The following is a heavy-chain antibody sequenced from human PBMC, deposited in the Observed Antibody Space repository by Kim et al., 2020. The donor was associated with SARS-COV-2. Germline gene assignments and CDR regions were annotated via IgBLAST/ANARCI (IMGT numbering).Heavy chain of an antibody. Sequence: SETLSLTCAVYGGSFSGYYWSWIRQPPGKGLEWIGEINHSGSTNYNPSLKSRVTISVDTSKNQFSLKLSSVTAADTAVYYCARGERRSLPFDYWGQGTLVTVSS. CDR2: INHSGST. CDR1: GGSFSGYY. J-gene: IGHJ4*02. V-gene: IGHV4-34*01. D-gene: IGHD1-1*01. CDR3: ARGERRSLPFDY.